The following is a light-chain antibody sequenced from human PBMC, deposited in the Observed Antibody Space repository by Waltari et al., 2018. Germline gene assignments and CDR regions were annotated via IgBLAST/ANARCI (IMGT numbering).Light chain of an antibody. V-gene: IGLV5-52*01. J-gene: IGLJ2*01. Sequence: QPVLTPPSSPSASSGASVTLTFILTSAFSVGEFWIRCYQQKPRNPPRFLLYYHSDSKKGEGTGVPSRFSGSNDASANPGILRITGVQPEDEADYYCGTWHSNSRTRVFGGGTKLTVL. CDR1: SAFSVGEFW. CDR3: GTWHSNSRTRV. CDR2: YHSDSKK.